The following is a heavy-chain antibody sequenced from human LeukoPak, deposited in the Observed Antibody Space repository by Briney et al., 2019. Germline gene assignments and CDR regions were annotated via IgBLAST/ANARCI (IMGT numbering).Heavy chain of an antibody. D-gene: IGHD1-20*01. CDR2: IYYTGST. Sequence: SETLPLTCTVSGGSISTYYWSWIRQPPGKGLEWIGYIYYTGSTYYNPSLKSRVTMAVDTSKNQFSLKLISVTAADTAVYYCARVITATTREDSWGQGTLVTVSS. J-gene: IGHJ4*02. CDR3: ARVITATTREDS. CDR1: GGSISTYY. V-gene: IGHV4-59*08.